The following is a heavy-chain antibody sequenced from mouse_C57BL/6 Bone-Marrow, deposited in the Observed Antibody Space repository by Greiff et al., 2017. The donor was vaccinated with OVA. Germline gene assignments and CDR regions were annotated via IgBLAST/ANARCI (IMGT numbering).Heavy chain of an antibody. CDR3: ASSVVATSGYFDY. CDR1: GFNIKDNY. CDR2: IDPEDGET. D-gene: IGHD1-1*01. Sequence: VQLQQSGAELVKPGASVKLSCTASGFNIKDNYMHWVKQRTEQGLEWIGRIDPEDGETKYAPKFQGKATITADTSSNTAYLQLSSLTSEDTAVYYCASSVVATSGYFDYWGQGTTLTVSS. V-gene: IGHV14-2*01. J-gene: IGHJ2*01.